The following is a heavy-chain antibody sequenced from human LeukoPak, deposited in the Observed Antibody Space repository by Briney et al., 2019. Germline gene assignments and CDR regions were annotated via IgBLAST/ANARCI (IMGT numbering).Heavy chain of an antibody. Sequence: PGGSLRLSCAASGFTFSSYGMHWVRQAPGKGLEWVAFIRYDGSNKYYADSVKGRFTISRDNSKNTLYLQMNSLRAEDTAVYYCANLAFGYYDFWSGPDRDYWGQGTLVTVSS. CDR1: GFTFSSYG. CDR2: IRYDGSNK. CDR3: ANLAFGYYDFWSGPDRDY. V-gene: IGHV3-30*02. J-gene: IGHJ4*02. D-gene: IGHD3-3*01.